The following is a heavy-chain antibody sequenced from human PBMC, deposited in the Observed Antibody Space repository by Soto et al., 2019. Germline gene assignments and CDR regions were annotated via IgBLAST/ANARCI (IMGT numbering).Heavy chain of an antibody. CDR1: GGSISSYY. V-gene: IGHV4-4*07. CDR2: IDTSGTT. D-gene: IGHD3-16*01. CDR3: ARGPRGYVYYHGMDV. J-gene: IGHJ6*02. Sequence: SETLSLTCTVSGGSISSYYCSWIRQAAGKGLEWIGRIDTSGTTNYNPSLRSRVTMSVDASKNQFSLNLSSVTAADTAVYFCARGPRGYVYYHGMDVWGQRTTVTVS.